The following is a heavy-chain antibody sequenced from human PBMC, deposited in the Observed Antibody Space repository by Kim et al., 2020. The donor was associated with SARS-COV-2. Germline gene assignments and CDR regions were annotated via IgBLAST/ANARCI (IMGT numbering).Heavy chain of an antibody. Sequence: SVKGRFTISRDNSKNTLYLQMNSLRAEDTAVYYCAKMRYGGNSGADAFDIWGQGTMVTVSS. D-gene: IGHD4-17*01. V-gene: IGHV3-23*01. CDR3: AKMRYGGNSGADAFDI. J-gene: IGHJ3*02.